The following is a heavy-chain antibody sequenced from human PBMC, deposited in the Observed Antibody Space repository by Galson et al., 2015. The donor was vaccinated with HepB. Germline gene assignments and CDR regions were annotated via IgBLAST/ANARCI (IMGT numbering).Heavy chain of an antibody. CDR3: ARGGGREGYYDSSGYYYGH. V-gene: IGHV1-18*01. CDR2: ISAYNGNT. Sequence: SGAEVKKPGASVKVSCKASGYTFTSYGISWVRQAPGQGLEWMGWISAYNGNTNYAQKLQGRVTMTTNTSTSTAYMELRSLRSDDTAVYYCARGGGREGYYDSSGYYYGHWGQGTLVTVSS. CDR1: GYTFTSYG. D-gene: IGHD3-22*01. J-gene: IGHJ1*01.